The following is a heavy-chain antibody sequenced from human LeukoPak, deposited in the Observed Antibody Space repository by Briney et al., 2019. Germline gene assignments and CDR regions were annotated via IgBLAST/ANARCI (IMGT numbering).Heavy chain of an antibody. Sequence: PGGSLRLSCAASGFTFSSYSMNWVRQAPGKGLEWVSYISSSSSTIYDADSVKGRFTISRDNAKNSLYLQMNSLRAEDTAVYYCARMDSNDAFDIWGQGTMVTVSS. D-gene: IGHD3/OR15-3a*01. CDR1: GFTFSSYS. J-gene: IGHJ3*02. CDR3: ARMDSNDAFDI. CDR2: ISSSSSTI. V-gene: IGHV3-48*01.